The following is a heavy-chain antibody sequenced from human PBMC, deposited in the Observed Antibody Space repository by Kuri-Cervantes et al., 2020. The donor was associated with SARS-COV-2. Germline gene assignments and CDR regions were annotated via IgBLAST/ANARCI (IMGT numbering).Heavy chain of an antibody. CDR3: ARQMMSSITIFGVVITRNWFDP. CDR1: GDSISSCCYY. D-gene: IGHD3-3*01. J-gene: IGHJ5*02. CDR2: IYYSGST. V-gene: IGHV4-39*01. Sequence: SETLSLTCTVSGDSISSCCYYWGWIRQPPGKGLEWIGSIYYSGSTYYNPSLKSRVTISVDTSKNQFSLKLSSVTAADTAVYYCARQMMSSITIFGVVITRNWFDPWGQGTLVTVSS.